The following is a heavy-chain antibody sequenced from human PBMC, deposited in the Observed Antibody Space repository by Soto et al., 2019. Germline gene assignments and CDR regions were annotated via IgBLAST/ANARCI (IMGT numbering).Heavy chain of an antibody. CDR1: GGTFSSYA. CDR2: IIPIFGTA. J-gene: IGHJ4*02. V-gene: IGHV1-69*01. D-gene: IGHD1-26*01. CDR3: ATSGGDSGSYYALRGELFDY. Sequence: QVQLVQSGAEVKKPGSSVKVSCKASGGTFSSYAISWVRQAPGQGLEWMGGIIPIFGTANYAQKFQGRVTLTAHDSPSTAYIELSSLSSEDAAVYYCATSGGDSGSYYALRGELFDYWGQGTLVTVSS.